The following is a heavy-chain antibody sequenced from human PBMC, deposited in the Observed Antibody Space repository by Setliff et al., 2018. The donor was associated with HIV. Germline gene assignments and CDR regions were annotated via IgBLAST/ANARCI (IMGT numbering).Heavy chain of an antibody. J-gene: IGHJ6*03. CDR1: GVTSGDYY. V-gene: IGHV4-31*03. CDR2: IYSSGTK. D-gene: IGHD2-15*01. Sequence: SETLALTCTFSGVTSGDYYWTWIRQHPVKGLEWIGYIYSSGTKYYNPSLKSRLAISLDTSKNQFSLNLKSVTAADAAVYYCARGFCSGGFCHPNFYHYMDIWGKGTTVTVSS. CDR3: ARGFCSGGFCHPNFYHYMDI.